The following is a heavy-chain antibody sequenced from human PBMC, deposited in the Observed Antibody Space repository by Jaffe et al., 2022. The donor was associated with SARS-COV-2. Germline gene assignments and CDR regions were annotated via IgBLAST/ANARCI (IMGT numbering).Heavy chain of an antibody. V-gene: IGHV4-59*08. CDR3: ARQAAWGGYSYGWFYYGMDV. Sequence: QVQLQESGPGLVKPSETLSLTCTVSGGSISSYYWSWIRQPPGKGLEWIGYIYYSGSTNYNPSLKSRVTISVDTSKNQFSLKLSSVTAADTAVYYCARQAAWGGYSYGWFYYGMDVWGQGTTVTVSS. D-gene: IGHD5-18*01. J-gene: IGHJ6*02. CDR2: IYYSGST. CDR1: GGSISSYY.